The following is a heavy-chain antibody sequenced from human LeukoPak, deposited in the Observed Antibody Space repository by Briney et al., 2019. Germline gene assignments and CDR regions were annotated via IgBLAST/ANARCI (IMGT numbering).Heavy chain of an antibody. Sequence: GGSLRLSCAASGFTFDDYAMHWVRQAPGKGLEWVSGISWNSGSIGYADSVKGRFTISRDNAKNSLYLQMNSLRAEDIALYYCAKDISSSSWYGDAFDIWGQGTMVTVSS. V-gene: IGHV3-9*03. J-gene: IGHJ3*02. CDR1: GFTFDDYA. D-gene: IGHD6-13*01. CDR3: AKDISSSSWYGDAFDI. CDR2: ISWNSGSI.